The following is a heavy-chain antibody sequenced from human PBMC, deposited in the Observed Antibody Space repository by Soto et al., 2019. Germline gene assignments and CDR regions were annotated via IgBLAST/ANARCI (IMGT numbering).Heavy chain of an antibody. Sequence: GASVKVSCKASGGTFSSYAISWVRQAPGQGLEWMGGIIPIFGTANYAQKFQGRVTITADESTSTAYMELSSLRSEDTAVYYCARDLGSSGWLGYWGQGTLVTVSS. CDR1: GGTFSSYA. D-gene: IGHD6-19*01. J-gene: IGHJ4*02. V-gene: IGHV1-69*13. CDR2: IIPIFGTA. CDR3: ARDLGSSGWLGY.